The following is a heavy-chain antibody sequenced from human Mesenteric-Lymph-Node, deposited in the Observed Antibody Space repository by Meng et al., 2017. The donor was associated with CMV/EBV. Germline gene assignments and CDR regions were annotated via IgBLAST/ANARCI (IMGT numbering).Heavy chain of an antibody. Sequence: GESLKISCEVSGLTFSTNAMDWVRQAPGKGLEWVANIKQDGSEKYYVDSVKGRFTISRDNAKNSLYLQMNSLRAEDTAVYYCARDRQLFVWGQGTTVTVSS. CDR1: GLTFSTNA. CDR3: ARDRQLFV. J-gene: IGHJ6*02. V-gene: IGHV3-7*01. CDR2: IKQDGSEK. D-gene: IGHD6-13*01.